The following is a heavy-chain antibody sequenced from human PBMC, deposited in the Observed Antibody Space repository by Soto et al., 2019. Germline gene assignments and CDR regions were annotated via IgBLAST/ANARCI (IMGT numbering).Heavy chain of an antibody. Sequence: QVQLQESGPGLLRPSQTLSLTCTLSGDAITSADYYWTWIRQPPGKGLELLGHISYTGSTSYNPSLESRGSISLDTSKNQVSLRVRSVTAADTAVYSCAIAAVQIMNSCRAVDVWGHGNSINVSS. CDR2: ISYTGST. D-gene: IGHD3-16*01. V-gene: IGHV4-30-4*01. CDR3: AIAAVQIMNSCRAVDV. J-gene: IGHJ6*02. CDR1: GDAITSADYY.